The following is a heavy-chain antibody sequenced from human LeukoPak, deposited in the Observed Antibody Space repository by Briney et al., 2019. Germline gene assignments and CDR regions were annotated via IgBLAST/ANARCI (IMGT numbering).Heavy chain of an antibody. CDR2: ISGSGGTT. D-gene: IGHD3-16*02. CDR3: ARVWSYRPNLDY. V-gene: IGHV3-23*01. J-gene: IGHJ4*02. CDR1: GFTFSNYA. Sequence: GGSLRLSCATSGFTFSNYAMTWVRQAPGKGLEWVSTISGSGGTTFYADSVKGRFTISRDYSKNTLYLQMNSLRADDTAVYYCARVWSYRPNLDYWGQGALVTVSS.